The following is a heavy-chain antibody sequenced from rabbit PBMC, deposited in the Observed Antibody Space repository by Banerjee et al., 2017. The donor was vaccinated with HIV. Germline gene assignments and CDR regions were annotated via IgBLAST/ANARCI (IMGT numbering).Heavy chain of an antibody. J-gene: IGHJ4*01. Sequence: QSLEESGGDLVKPGASLTLTCTASGFDFSSYSMGWVRQAPGKGLEWIGYIYAVSGNTYYASWAKGRFTISKTSSTTVTLQMTSLTAADTATYFCARGSGSGGGYFNLWGPGTLVTVS. CDR2: IYAVSGNT. D-gene: IGHD1-1*01. V-gene: IGHV1S40*01. CDR3: ARGSGSGGGYFNL. CDR1: GFDFSSYS.